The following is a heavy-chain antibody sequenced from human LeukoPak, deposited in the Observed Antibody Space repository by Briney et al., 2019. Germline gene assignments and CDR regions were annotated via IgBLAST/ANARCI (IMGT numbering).Heavy chain of an antibody. D-gene: IGHD6-13*01. Sequence: SETLSLTCTVSGGSISSGDYYWSWIRQPPGKGLEWFGYIYYSGSTYYHPSLKSRVTISVDTSKNQFSLKLSSVTAADTAVYYCARVGAAAGYYFDYWGQGTLVTVSS. J-gene: IGHJ4*02. V-gene: IGHV4-30-4*08. CDR3: ARVGAAAGYYFDY. CDR1: GGSISSGDYY. CDR2: IYYSGST.